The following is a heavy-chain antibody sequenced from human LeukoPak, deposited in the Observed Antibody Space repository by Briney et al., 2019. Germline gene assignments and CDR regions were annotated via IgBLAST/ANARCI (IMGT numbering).Heavy chain of an antibody. CDR2: IWYDGSNK. J-gene: IGHJ5*02. CDR3: VRVAVAGNLNNWFDP. V-gene: IGHV3-33*01. D-gene: IGHD6-19*01. CDR1: GFTFSNYG. Sequence: GGSLRLSRAASGFTFSNYGMHWVRQGPGKGLEWVAVIWYDGSNKYYADSVKGRFTISRDNSKNTLYLQMNSLRAEDTAVYYCVRVAVAGNLNNWFDPWGQGTLVTVSS.